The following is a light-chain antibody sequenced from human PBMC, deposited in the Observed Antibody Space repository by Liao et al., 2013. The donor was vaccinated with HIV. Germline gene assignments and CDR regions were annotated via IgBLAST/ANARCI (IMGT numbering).Light chain of an antibody. CDR2: QDA. V-gene: IGLV3-1*01. Sequence: SYELTQPPSVSVSPGQAASITCSGDKLGNKHASWYQQKPGQSPVLVIYQDARRPSGIPERFSGSNSGNTATLTISGTQSLDEADYYCQAWDNNYFVFGTGTEGHRL. CDR3: QAWDNNYFV. J-gene: IGLJ1*01. CDR1: KLGNKH.